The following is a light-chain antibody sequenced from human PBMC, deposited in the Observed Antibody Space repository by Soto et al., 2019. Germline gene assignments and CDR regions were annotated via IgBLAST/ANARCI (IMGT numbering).Light chain of an antibody. CDR2: GTS. CDR3: QQFEDWPT. J-gene: IGKJ1*01. V-gene: IGKV3-20*01. Sequence: EIVLTQSPGTLSLSPGERATLSCRASQSVSFSYLAWYQQKPGQAPRLLIYGTSNRATGIPDRISGSRSGTEFTLTISSLQSEDFGVYYCQQFEDWPTFGQGTKVDIK. CDR1: QSVSFSY.